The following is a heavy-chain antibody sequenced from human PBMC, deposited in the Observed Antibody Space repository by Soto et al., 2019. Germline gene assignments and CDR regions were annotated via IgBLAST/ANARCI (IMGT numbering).Heavy chain of an antibody. CDR3: ARLRSGYFTGFDF. J-gene: IGHJ4*02. CDR1: GDSVSSYTAA. Sequence: SQTLSLTCAISGDSVSSYTAAWSWIRQSPSRGLQWLGRTYFRSTWYTDYALSVRSRITITPDTSKNQFSLQLNSVTPEDTAFYYCARLRSGYFTGFDFWGLGTLVTVSS. V-gene: IGHV6-1*01. D-gene: IGHD3-3*01. CDR2: TYFRSTWYT.